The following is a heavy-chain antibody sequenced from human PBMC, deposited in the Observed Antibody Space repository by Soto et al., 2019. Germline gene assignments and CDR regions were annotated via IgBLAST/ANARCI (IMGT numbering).Heavy chain of an antibody. D-gene: IGHD5-18*01. V-gene: IGHV3-30*18. CDR1: GFTFSTYA. Sequence: QMQLVESGGGVVQPGRSLRLSCGASGFTFSTYAMHWVRQAPGKGLEWVASMSYDGTNEYYSDYVKGRFTISRDNSKSTVFRQMIRLRADDTAVYYCAKDMAPIQLWLSDYWGQGTMVPVSS. CDR3: AKDMAPIQLWLSDY. CDR2: MSYDGTNE. J-gene: IGHJ4*02.